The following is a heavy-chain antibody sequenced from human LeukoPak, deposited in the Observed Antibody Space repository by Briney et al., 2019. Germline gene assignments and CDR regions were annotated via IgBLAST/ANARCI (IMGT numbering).Heavy chain of an antibody. D-gene: IGHD4-17*01. CDR3: AKVPYGNYVDY. CDR1: GFTFSSYA. V-gene: IGHV3-23*01. J-gene: IGHJ4*02. CDR2: IGGSGSIT. Sequence: TGGSLRLSCEASGFTFSSYAMSWVRQAPGKGLEWVSGIGGSGSITYNADSVKGRFTISRDNSKNTLYPQMNSLRAEDTAVYYCAKVPYGNYVDYWGQGTLVTVSS.